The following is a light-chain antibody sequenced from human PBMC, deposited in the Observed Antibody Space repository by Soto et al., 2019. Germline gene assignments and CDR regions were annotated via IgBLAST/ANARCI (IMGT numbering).Light chain of an antibody. CDR2: GAS. J-gene: IGKJ1*01. V-gene: IGKV3D-15*01. Sequence: EIVMTQSPATLSVSPGERATLSCRASQSVSSSYLAWYQQKPGQAPRLLIYGASSRATGIPDRFSGSGSGTDFTLTISTLQSEDFAVYYCQQYNNWPRTFGQGTKVDI. CDR3: QQYNNWPRT. CDR1: QSVSSSY.